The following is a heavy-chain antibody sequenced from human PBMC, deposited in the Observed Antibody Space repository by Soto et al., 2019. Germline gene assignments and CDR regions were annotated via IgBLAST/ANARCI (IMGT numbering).Heavy chain of an antibody. CDR3: ARERTRGFDP. J-gene: IGHJ5*02. CDR2: MNPNSGNT. V-gene: IGHV1-8*01. Sequence: QVQLVQSGAEVKKPGVSVKVACKASGYTFTSYDINWVRQATGQGLEWMGWMNPNSGNTAYAQKFLGRVTMTRNTSISTAYMELSSLRSEDTAVCYCARERTRGFDPWGQGTLVTVSS. CDR1: GYTFTSYD.